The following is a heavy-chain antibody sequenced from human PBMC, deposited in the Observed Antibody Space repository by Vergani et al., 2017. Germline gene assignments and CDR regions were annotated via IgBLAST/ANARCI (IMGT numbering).Heavy chain of an antibody. CDR2: SHTNGVI. V-gene: IGHV4-61*02. CDR3: ARGNPYVYLDI. D-gene: IGHD2-8*01. CDR1: GGPFNSGSYY. J-gene: IGHJ3*02. Sequence: QVQLQESGPGLVKPSQTLSLTCPVFGGPFNSGSYYLSWPRQAPGKRLEWIGRSHTNGVIHYNPSLNIRATISVNTSRNQIPLKLTSETATDTAFYFCARGNPYVYLDIWGQGTMVTVSS.